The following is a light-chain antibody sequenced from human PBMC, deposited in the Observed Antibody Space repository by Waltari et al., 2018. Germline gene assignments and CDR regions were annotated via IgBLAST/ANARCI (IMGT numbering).Light chain of an antibody. J-gene: IGLJ1*01. Sequence: QSALTQPASVSGSPGQSITISCTGTSSDVGGHNYVPWYQQHPGQTPKLMIYDVSIRPSGASNRCSGSKSGNTVSLTISGLQAEDEAEYYCSSYTSSSTLVYVFGTGTKVTVL. CDR3: SSYTSSSTLVYV. CDR2: DVS. CDR1: SSDVGGHNY. V-gene: IGLV2-14*03.